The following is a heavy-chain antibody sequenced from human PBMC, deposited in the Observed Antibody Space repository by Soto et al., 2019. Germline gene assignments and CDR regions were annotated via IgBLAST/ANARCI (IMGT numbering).Heavy chain of an antibody. CDR3: ARHRSSGRGFDY. CDR1: GGSISSSSYY. CDR2: IYYSGST. J-gene: IGHJ4*02. V-gene: IGHV4-39*01. Sequence: SETLSLTCTVSGGSISSSSYYWGWIRQPPGKGLEWIGSIYYSGSTNYNPSLKSRVTISVDTSKNQFSLKLSSVTAADTAVYYCARHRSSGRGFDYWGQGTLVTVSS. D-gene: IGHD2-15*01.